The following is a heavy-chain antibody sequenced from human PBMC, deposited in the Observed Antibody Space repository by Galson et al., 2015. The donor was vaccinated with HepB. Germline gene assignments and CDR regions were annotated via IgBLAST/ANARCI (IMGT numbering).Heavy chain of an antibody. CDR3: ARVNWDYYYGMDV. CDR2: IYYSGST. D-gene: IGHD1-1*01. CDR1: GGSISSYY. J-gene: IGHJ6*02. V-gene: IGHV4-59*01. Sequence: ETLSLTCTVSGGSISSYYWSWIRQPPGKGLEWIGYIYYSGSTNYNPSLKSRVTISVDTSKNQFSLKLSSVTAADTAVYYCARVNWDYYYGMDVWGQGTTVTVSS.